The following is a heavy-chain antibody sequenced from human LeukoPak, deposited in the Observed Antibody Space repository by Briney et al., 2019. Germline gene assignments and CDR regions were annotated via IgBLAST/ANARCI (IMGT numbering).Heavy chain of an antibody. CDR2: IYYSGST. D-gene: IGHD3-3*01. CDR3: ARVENDFWSGYPTHFDY. Sequence: SETLSLTCTVSGGSISSGDYYWSWIRQPPGKGLEWIGYIYYSGSTYYNPSLKSRVTISVDTSKNQFSLKLSSVTAADTAVYYCARVENDFWSGYPTHFDYWGQGTLVTVSS. J-gene: IGHJ4*02. V-gene: IGHV4-30-4*08. CDR1: GGSISSGDYY.